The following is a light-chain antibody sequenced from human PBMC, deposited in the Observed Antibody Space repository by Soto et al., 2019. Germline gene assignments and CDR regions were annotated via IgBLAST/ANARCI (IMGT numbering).Light chain of an antibody. J-gene: IGKJ5*01. Sequence: DIQMTQSPSSLSASIGDRVTITCRASQRIASYLNWYQQKPGKAPKLLIYGASTLQSGVPSRFSGGGSETDFSLTISSLQPADFATYYCQQSYTTPVTFGQGTRLEI. CDR3: QQSYTTPVT. V-gene: IGKV1-39*01. CDR2: GAS. CDR1: QRIASY.